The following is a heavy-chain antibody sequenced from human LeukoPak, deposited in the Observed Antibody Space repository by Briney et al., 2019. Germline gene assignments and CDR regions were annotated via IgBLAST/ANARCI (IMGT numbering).Heavy chain of an antibody. CDR3: ARDFWGWELLSAFDI. CDR1: GGSISSSSYY. V-gene: IGHV4-39*07. CDR2: IYYSGST. Sequence: SETLSLTCTVSGGSISSSSYYWGWIRQPPGKGLEWIGSIYYSGSTYYNPSLKSRVTISVDTSKNQFSLKLSSVTAADTAVYYCARDFWGWELLSAFDIWGQGTMVTVSS. D-gene: IGHD1-26*01. J-gene: IGHJ3*02.